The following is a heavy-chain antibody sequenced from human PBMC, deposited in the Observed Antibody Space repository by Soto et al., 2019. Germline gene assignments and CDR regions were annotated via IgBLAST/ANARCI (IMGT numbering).Heavy chain of an antibody. J-gene: IGHJ4*02. CDR2: ISYDGSNK. CDR3: AKKVSSSGRGY. V-gene: IGHV3-30*18. Sequence: QVQLVESGGGVVQPGRSLRLSCAASGFTFSSYGMHWVRQAPGKGLEWVAVISYDGSNKYYADSVKGRFTISRDNSKNTLYLQMNSLRAEDTAVYYCAKKVSSSGRGYWGKGTLVTVSS. CDR1: GFTFSSYG. D-gene: IGHD6-6*01.